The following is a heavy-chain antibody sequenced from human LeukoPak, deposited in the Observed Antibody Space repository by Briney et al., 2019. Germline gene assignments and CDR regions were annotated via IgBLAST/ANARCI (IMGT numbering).Heavy chain of an antibody. D-gene: IGHD3-10*01. CDR3: ARAKPKNMVRGLIMRRESRYYFDY. V-gene: IGHV3-23*01. CDR2: INDGGGST. J-gene: IGHJ4*02. CDR1: GFIFSNYA. Sequence: PGGSLRLSCAASGFIFSNYAMSWVRQAPGTGLEWVSTINDGGGSTYYANSVKGRFTISRDNSKNTLYLQINSLRAEDTAVYYCARAKPKNMVRGLIMRRESRYYFDYWGQGTLVTVSS.